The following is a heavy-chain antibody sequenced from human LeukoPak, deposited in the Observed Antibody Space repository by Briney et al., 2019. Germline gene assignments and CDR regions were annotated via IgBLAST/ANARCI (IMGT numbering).Heavy chain of an antibody. D-gene: IGHD3-16*01. V-gene: IGHV5-51*03. Sequence: PGESLKISCKGSGYSFSNYWIGWVRQMPGKGLEWMGIIYPGESDTRYSPSFEGQVTISADKSISTAYLQWRSPKASDTAMYYCARRGDNRDWFDPWGQGTLVTVSS. CDR3: ARRGDNRDWFDP. CDR2: IYPGESDT. CDR1: GYSFSNYW. J-gene: IGHJ5*02.